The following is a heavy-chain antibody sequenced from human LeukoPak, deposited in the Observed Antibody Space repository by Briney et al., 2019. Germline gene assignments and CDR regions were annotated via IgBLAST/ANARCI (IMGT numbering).Heavy chain of an antibody. Sequence: GGSLRLSCAASGFPFSSYSVNWVRQAPGKGLEWVSSISSSSSYIYYADSVKGRFTISRDNAKNSLYLQMNSLRAEDTAVYYCARDIAVAGRTDYWGQGTLVTVSS. CDR3: ARDIAVAGRTDY. CDR1: GFPFSSYS. D-gene: IGHD6-19*01. V-gene: IGHV3-21*01. J-gene: IGHJ4*02. CDR2: ISSSSSYI.